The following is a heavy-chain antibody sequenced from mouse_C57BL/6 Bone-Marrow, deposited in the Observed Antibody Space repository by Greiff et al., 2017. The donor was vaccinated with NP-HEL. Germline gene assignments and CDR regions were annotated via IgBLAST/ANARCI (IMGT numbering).Heavy chain of an antibody. Sequence: LQESGAELARPGASVKLSCKASGYTFTSYGISWVKQRTGQGLEWIGEIYPRSGNTYYNEKFKGKATLTADKSSSTAYMELRSLTSEDSAVYFCAIYYYGSSYFDYWGQGTTLTVSS. D-gene: IGHD1-1*01. V-gene: IGHV1-81*01. CDR3: AIYYYGSSYFDY. CDR1: GYTFTSYG. CDR2: IYPRSGNT. J-gene: IGHJ2*01.